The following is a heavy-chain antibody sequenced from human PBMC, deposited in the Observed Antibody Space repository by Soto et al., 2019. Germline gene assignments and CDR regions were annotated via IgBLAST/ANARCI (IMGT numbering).Heavy chain of an antibody. Sequence: ASVKVSCKASGYTFTSYGISWVRQAPGQGLEWMGWISAYNGNTNYAQKLQGRVTMTTDTSTSTAYMELRSLRSDDTAVYYCARDRVLPAAKSQGQFDYWGQGTLVTVSS. J-gene: IGHJ4*02. CDR1: GYTFTSYG. D-gene: IGHD2-2*01. CDR2: ISAYNGNT. CDR3: ARDRVLPAAKSQGQFDY. V-gene: IGHV1-18*01.